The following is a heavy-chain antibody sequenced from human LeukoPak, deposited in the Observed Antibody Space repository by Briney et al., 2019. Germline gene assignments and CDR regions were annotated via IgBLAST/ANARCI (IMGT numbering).Heavy chain of an antibody. CDR2: IYGSGST. J-gene: IGHJ6*02. Sequence: SETLSLTCTVSGGSISSYYWSWIRQPPGKGLEWIGHIYGSGSTNYNPSLKSRVTLSVDTSKNQFSLKLSSVTAADTAVYYCAGGGYYFYYAMDVWGQGTTVTVSS. V-gene: IGHV4-59*01. CDR1: GGSISSYY. CDR3: AGGGYYFYYAMDV.